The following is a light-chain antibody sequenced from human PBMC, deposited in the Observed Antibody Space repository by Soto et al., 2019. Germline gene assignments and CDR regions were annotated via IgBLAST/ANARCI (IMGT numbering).Light chain of an antibody. CDR3: QKYSSVIT. CDR2: AAS. CDR1: QGISSY. J-gene: IGKJ5*01. Sequence: DIQMTQSPSSLSASVGDRVTITCRASQGISSYLAWYQQKLGKVPKLLISAASTLQSGVPSRFSGSGSATDFTLTISSLQPEDVATYYWQKYSSVITFGQGTRLEIK. V-gene: IGKV1-27*01.